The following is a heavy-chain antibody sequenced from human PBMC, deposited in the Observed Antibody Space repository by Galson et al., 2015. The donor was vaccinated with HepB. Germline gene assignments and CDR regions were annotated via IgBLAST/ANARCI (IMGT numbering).Heavy chain of an antibody. Sequence: SLRLSCAASRFAFDSHAMSWVRQAPGRGLEWISGITGKDDSTFYADSVKGRFTVSKDNSNNMLYLQMNSLRAEDAGLYFCAKGYGLFDSWGQGILVTVSS. CDR1: RFAFDSHA. D-gene: IGHD5-18*01. V-gene: IGHV3-23*01. CDR3: AKGYGLFDS. J-gene: IGHJ5*01. CDR2: ITGKDDST.